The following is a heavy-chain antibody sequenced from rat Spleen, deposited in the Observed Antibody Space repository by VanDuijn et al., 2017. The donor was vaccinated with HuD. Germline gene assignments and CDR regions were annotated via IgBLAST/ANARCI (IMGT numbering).Heavy chain of an antibody. D-gene: IGHD1-6*01. CDR1: GFTFSDYA. V-gene: IGHV5S10*01. CDR3: ATQGYTTDYYYVYFDY. Sequence: EVQLVESGGGLVQPGNSLKLSCAASGFTFSDYAMAWVRQSPKKGLEWVATIIYDGSSTYYRDSVKGRFTISRDNAKSTLYLQMDSLRSEDTATYYCATQGYTTDYYYVYFDYWGQGVMVTVSS. CDR2: IIYDGSST. J-gene: IGHJ2*01.